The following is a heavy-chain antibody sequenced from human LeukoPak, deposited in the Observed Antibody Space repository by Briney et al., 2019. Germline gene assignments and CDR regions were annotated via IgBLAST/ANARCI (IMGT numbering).Heavy chain of an antibody. CDR3: ARDHDSSIDY. V-gene: IGHV1-2*02. Sequence: ASVKVFCKASGHTFTGYYMHWVRQAPGQGLEWMGWINPNSGGTNYAQKFQGRVTMTRDTSISTAYMELSRLRSDDTAVYYCARDHDSSIDYWGQGTLVTVSS. CDR2: INPNSGGT. J-gene: IGHJ4*02. CDR1: GHTFTGYY. D-gene: IGHD3-22*01.